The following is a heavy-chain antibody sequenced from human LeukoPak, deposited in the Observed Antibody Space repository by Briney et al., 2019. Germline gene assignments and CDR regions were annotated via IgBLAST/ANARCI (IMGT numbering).Heavy chain of an antibody. Sequence: PGGSLRLSRAASGFTFSDSYMSWIRQAPGKGLEWVSTITSGSSYTNYGDSVKGRFTISRDNAKDSLYLQMNSLRADDTAVYYCASGRGRRMDVWGQGTTVTVSS. CDR2: ITSGSSYT. CDR3: ASGRGRRMDV. CDR1: GFTFSDSY. V-gene: IGHV3-11*06. J-gene: IGHJ6*02. D-gene: IGHD1-1*01.